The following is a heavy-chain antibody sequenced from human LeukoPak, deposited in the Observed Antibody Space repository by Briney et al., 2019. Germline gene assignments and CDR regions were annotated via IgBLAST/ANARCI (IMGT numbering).Heavy chain of an antibody. CDR3: ARLLPEPNWFDP. Sequence: ASVKVSCKASGYTFTGYYMHWVRQAPGQGLERMGWINPNSGGTNYAQKFQGRVTMTRDTSISTAYMELSRLRSDDTAVYYCARLLPEPNWFDPWGQGTLVTVSS. J-gene: IGHJ5*02. CDR1: GYTFTGYY. D-gene: IGHD1-14*01. V-gene: IGHV1-2*02. CDR2: INPNSGGT.